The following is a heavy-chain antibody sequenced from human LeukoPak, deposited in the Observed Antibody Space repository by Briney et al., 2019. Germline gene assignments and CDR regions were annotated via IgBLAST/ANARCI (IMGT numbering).Heavy chain of an antibody. CDR2: ISSSSSYI. Sequence: GGSLRLSCAASGFTFSSYSMNWVRQAPGKGLEWVSSISSSSSYIYYADSVKGRFTISRDNAKNSLYLQMNSLRAEDTAVYYCAREWYCSGGSCSYFDYWGQGTLVTVSS. D-gene: IGHD2-15*01. J-gene: IGHJ4*02. V-gene: IGHV3-21*01. CDR3: AREWYCSGGSCSYFDY. CDR1: GFTFSSYS.